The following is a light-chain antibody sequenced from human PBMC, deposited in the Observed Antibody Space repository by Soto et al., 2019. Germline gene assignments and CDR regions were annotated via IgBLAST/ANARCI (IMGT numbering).Light chain of an antibody. V-gene: IGKV3-15*01. CDR2: SAS. CDR1: QGVGRS. CDR3: QQYDYWPLT. J-gene: IGKJ4*01. Sequence: EVLMTQSPATLSTSPGEGATLSCRASQGVGRSVAWYQQTPGQSPRLLIYSASTRASGVPARFSGSGSGTEFTLTISSLQSEDFAVYSCQQYDYWPLTFGGGTKVEIK.